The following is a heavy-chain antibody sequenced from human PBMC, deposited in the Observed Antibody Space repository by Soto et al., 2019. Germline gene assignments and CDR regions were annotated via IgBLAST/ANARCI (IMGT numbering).Heavy chain of an antibody. CDR2: ITYDGSNE. Sequence: QVQLVESGGGVVQSGRSLRLSCAASGFTFSSYAMHWVRQAPGKGLAWVAVITYDGSNEHYADSVKGRFTISRDNSKNTLYLQMNSLRAEDTAMYYCAKDGPYSGNYPYYFDYWGQGALVTVSP. CDR3: AKDGPYSGNYPYYFDY. V-gene: IGHV3-30*18. D-gene: IGHD1-26*01. CDR1: GFTFSSYA. J-gene: IGHJ4*02.